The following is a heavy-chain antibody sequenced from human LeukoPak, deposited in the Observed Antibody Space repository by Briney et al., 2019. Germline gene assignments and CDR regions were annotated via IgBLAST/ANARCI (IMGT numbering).Heavy chain of an antibody. CDR1: GFTFEDYA. D-gene: IGHD2-15*01. CDR2: ISWNSGSI. CDR3: AAAFDY. V-gene: IGHV3-9*01. J-gene: IGHJ4*02. Sequence: GRSLRLSCAASGFTFEDYAMHWVRQAPGKGLEWVSGISWNSGSIGYADSVKGRFTISRDNAKTSLYLQMNSLRAEDTALYYCAAAFDYWGQGTLVTVSS.